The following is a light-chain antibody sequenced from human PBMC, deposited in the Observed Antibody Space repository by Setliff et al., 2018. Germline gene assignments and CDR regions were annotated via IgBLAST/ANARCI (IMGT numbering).Light chain of an antibody. Sequence: QPVLTQPASVSGSPGQSITISCTGTSSDVGAFKYVSWYQQHPGKAPKLMIYEVNNRPSGVSNRFSGSKSGNTASLTISGLQGEDEADYYCYSYTITSTLLFGTGTKGTVL. CDR3: YSYTITSTLL. V-gene: IGLV2-14*01. J-gene: IGLJ1*01. CDR2: EVN. CDR1: SSDVGAFKY.